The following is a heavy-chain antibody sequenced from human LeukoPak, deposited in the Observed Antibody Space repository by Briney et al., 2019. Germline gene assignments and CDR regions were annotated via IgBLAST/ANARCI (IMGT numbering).Heavy chain of an antibody. CDR1: GFTFSSYS. CDR3: AKGQWDLRH. D-gene: IGHD1-26*01. J-gene: IGHJ4*02. Sequence: PGGSPRLSCAASGFTFSSYSMNWVRQAPGKGLEWVSYISSSSSTIYYADSVKGRFTISRDNAKNSLYLQMNSLRAEDTAVYYCAKGQWDLRHWGQGTLVTVSS. V-gene: IGHV3-48*04. CDR2: ISSSSSTI.